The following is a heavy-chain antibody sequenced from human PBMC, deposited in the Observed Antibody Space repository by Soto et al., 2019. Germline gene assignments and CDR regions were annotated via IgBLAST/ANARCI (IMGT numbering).Heavy chain of an antibody. D-gene: IGHD3-22*01. Sequence: ASVKVSCKASGYTFTSYGISWVRQAPGQGLEWMGWISAYNGNTNYAQKLQGRVTMTTDTSTSTAYMELRSLRSDDTAVYYCARDMGYYYDSSGLFDYWGQGTLVTVSS. CDR3: ARDMGYYYDSSGLFDY. V-gene: IGHV1-18*04. J-gene: IGHJ4*02. CDR2: ISAYNGNT. CDR1: GYTFTSYG.